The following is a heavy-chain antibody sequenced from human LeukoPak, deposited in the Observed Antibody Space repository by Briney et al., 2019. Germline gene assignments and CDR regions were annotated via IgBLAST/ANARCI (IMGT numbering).Heavy chain of an antibody. CDR2: ISYDGSNK. D-gene: IGHD3-10*01. J-gene: IGHJ6*02. Sequence: PGGSLRLSCAASGFTFSSYGMPWVRQAPGKGLEWVAVISYDGSNKYYADSVKGRFTISRDNSKNTLYLQMNSLRAEDTAVYYCAKDSQITMVRGVILSPYYYYYGMDVWGQGTTVTVSS. CDR3: AKDSQITMVRGVILSPYYYYYGMDV. V-gene: IGHV3-30*18. CDR1: GFTFSSYG.